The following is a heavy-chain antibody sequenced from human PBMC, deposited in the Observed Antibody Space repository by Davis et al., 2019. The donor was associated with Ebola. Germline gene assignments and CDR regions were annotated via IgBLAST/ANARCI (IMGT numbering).Heavy chain of an antibody. V-gene: IGHV3-7*03. CDR2: IKQDGSEK. D-gene: IGHD6-13*01. J-gene: IGHJ5*02. CDR3: AKDQQQLVKDWFDP. Sequence: GESLKISCAASGFTFSSYSMSWVRQAPGKGLKWVANIKQDGSEKYYVDSVKGRFTISRDNAKNSLYLQMNSLRAEETAVYYCAKDQQQLVKDWFDPWGQGTLVTVSS. CDR1: GFTFSSYS.